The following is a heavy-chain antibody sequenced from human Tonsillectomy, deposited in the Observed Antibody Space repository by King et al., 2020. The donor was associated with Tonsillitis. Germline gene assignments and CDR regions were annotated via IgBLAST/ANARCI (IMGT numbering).Heavy chain of an antibody. J-gene: IGHJ4*02. CDR2: IYLSGNT. CDR3: ARGVLYYFDY. CDR1: GFSISGGYY. V-gene: IGHV4-38-2*01. Sequence: QLQESGPGLVKPSETLSLTCAVSGFSISGGYYWGWIRQPPGKGLEWIGSIYLSGNTYYNPSLKSRVTLSVDMSKNQFSLKLSSVTAADTAVYYCARGVLYYFDYWGQGTLVTVSS.